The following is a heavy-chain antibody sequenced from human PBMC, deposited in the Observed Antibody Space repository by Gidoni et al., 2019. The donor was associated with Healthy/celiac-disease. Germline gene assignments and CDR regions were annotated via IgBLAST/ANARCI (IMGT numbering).Heavy chain of an antibody. Sequence: SYGMHWVRQAPGKGLEWVAVIWYDGSNKYYADSVKGRFTISRDNSKNTLYLQMNSLRAEDTAVYYCARGGGVGKYYYYYGMDVWGQGTTVTVSS. CDR3: ARGGGVGKYYYYYGMDV. CDR1: SYG. V-gene: IGHV3-33*01. D-gene: IGHD2-15*01. CDR2: IWYDGSNK. J-gene: IGHJ6*02.